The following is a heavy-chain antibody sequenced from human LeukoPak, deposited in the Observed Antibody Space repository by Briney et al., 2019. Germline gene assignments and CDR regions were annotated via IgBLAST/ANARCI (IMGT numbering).Heavy chain of an antibody. Sequence: ASVKVSCKASGYTFTSYDINWLRQATGQGLEWMGWMNPNSGNTGYAQKFQGRVTITRNTSISTAYMELSSLRSEDTAVYYCARKKREDKTSGSYDYWGQGTLVTVSS. J-gene: IGHJ4*02. CDR1: GYTFTSYD. CDR2: MNPNSGNT. CDR3: ARKKREDKTSGSYDY. V-gene: IGHV1-8*03. D-gene: IGHD1-26*01.